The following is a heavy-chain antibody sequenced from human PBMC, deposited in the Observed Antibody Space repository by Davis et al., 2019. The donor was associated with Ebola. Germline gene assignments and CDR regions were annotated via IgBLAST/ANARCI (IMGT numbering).Heavy chain of an antibody. Sequence: GGSLRLSCAASGFTFSSYAMHWVRQAPGKGLEWVANIKPDGSEKNYVDSVKGRFAISRDNAKNSLYLEMSSLRAEDTAVYYCARDRGVDGYNFEKYYYFGMDVWGQGTTVTVSS. J-gene: IGHJ6*02. CDR1: GFTFSSYA. V-gene: IGHV3-7*01. D-gene: IGHD5-24*01. CDR2: IKPDGSEK. CDR3: ARDRGVDGYNFEKYYYFGMDV.